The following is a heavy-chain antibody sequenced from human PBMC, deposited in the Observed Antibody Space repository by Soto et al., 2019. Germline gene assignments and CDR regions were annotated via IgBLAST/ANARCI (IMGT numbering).Heavy chain of an antibody. Sequence: SETLSLTCTVSGGSISSGGYYWSWIRQHPGKGLGWIGYIYYSGSTYYNPSLKSRVTISVDTSKNQFSLKLSSVTAADTAVYYCARTWSGYRTDYYYYGMDVWGQGTTVTVSS. J-gene: IGHJ6*02. CDR1: GGSISSGGYY. CDR2: IYYSGST. V-gene: IGHV4-31*03. D-gene: IGHD3-3*01. CDR3: ARTWSGYRTDYYYYGMDV.